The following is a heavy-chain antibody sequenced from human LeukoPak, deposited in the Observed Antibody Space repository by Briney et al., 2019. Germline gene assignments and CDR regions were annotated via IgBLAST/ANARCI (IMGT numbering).Heavy chain of an antibody. D-gene: IGHD4-17*01. V-gene: IGHV5-10-1*01. J-gene: IGHJ4*02. CDR1: GYSFTSYW. CDR2: IDPSDSYT. CDR3: ARDDYGDSQFDY. Sequence: PGESLKISCKGSGYSFTSYWISWVRQMPGKGLEWMGRIDPSDSYTNYSPSFQGHVTISADKSISTAYLQWSSLKASDTAMYYCARDDYGDSQFDYWGQGTLVTVCS.